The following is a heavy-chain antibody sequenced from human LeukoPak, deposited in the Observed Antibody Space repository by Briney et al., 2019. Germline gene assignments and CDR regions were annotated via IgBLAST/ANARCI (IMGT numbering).Heavy chain of an antibody. V-gene: IGHV3-30-3*01. CDR3: ARELAGVDVLDY. CDR2: ISYDAGNK. D-gene: IGHD3-3*01. CDR1: GFTFSSYA. J-gene: IGHJ4*02. Sequence: GGSLRLSCAVSGFTFSSYAMHWVRQAPGKGREWVAVISYDAGNKYYADSVKGRFTISRDTSKNTLFLQMNSLRAEDTAVYFCARELAGVDVLDYWGQGTLVTVSS.